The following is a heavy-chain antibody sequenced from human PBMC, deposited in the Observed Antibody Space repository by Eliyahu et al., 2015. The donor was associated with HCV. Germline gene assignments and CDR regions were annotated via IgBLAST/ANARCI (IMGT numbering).Heavy chain of an antibody. CDR1: GFSFRTYG. CDR3: ATRRDDYYFDY. V-gene: IGHV3-21*02. J-gene: IGHJ4*02. CDR2: ITTTGNYV. D-gene: IGHD2-21*02. Sequence: EVQLVESGGGLVKPGGSLRLSCAASGFSFRTYGMNWVRQAPGKGPEGXSAITTTGNYVYYADSVKGRFTISRDNSNNSLYPQMNGLRADDTAIYYCATRRDDYYFDYWGQGTLVTVSS.